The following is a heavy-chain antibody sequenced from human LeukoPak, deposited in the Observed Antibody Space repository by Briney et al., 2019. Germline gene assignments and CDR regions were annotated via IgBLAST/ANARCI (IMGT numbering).Heavy chain of an antibody. V-gene: IGHV1-69*06. CDR2: IIPIFGTA. CDR1: GGTFSSYA. D-gene: IGHD4-11*01. Sequence: ASVKVSCKASGGTFSSYAISWVRQAPGQGLEWMGGIIPIFGTANYAQKFQGRVTITADKSTSTAYMELSSLRSEDTAVYYCARDNNYASYFDYWGQGTLVTVSS. CDR3: ARDNNYASYFDY. J-gene: IGHJ4*02.